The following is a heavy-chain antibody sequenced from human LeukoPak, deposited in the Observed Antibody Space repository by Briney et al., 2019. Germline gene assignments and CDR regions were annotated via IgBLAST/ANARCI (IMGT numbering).Heavy chain of an antibody. CDR3: ASSEMVRGDIDRTTC. Sequence: ASVKVSCKASGGTFSSYAISWVRQAPGRGLEWMGGIIPIFGTANYAQKFQGRVTITADKSTSTAYMELSSLRSGDTAVYYCASSEMVRGDIDRTTCWGQGTLVTVSS. CDR2: IIPIFGTA. J-gene: IGHJ4*02. V-gene: IGHV1-69*06. D-gene: IGHD3-10*01. CDR1: GGTFSSYA.